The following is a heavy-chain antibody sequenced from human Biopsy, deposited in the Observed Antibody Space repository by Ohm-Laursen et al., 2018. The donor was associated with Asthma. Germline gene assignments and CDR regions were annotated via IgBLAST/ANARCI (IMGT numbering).Heavy chain of an antibody. CDR3: AKSAYYYDSTDYLDF. CDR1: GFSFDDCA. Sequence: SLRLSCAASGFSFDDCAMHWVRQAPGKGLEWVSSISWNSGNIDYADSVKGRFTISRDNAKNSLYLQMQSLRPEDTAFYYCAKSAYYYDSTDYLDFWGRGTLVTVSS. CDR2: ISWNSGNI. D-gene: IGHD3-22*01. V-gene: IGHV3-9*01. J-gene: IGHJ4*01.